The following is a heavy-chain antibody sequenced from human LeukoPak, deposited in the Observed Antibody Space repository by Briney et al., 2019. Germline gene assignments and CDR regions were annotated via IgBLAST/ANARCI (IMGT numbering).Heavy chain of an antibody. CDR3: ARRLCSSLTCNIGPSGNWLDP. J-gene: IGHJ5*02. V-gene: IGHV4-59*08. CDR2: IYYDGSI. CDR1: GGSMSNYW. D-gene: IGHD2-2*02. Sequence: SETLSLTCTVSGGSMSNYWWNWVRQPPGKGLEWIGYIYYDGSIHYNPSLNSRVTISIDTSKNQFSLKLNSVTAADTAVYYCARRLCSSLTCNIGPSGNWLDPWGQGTLVTVSS.